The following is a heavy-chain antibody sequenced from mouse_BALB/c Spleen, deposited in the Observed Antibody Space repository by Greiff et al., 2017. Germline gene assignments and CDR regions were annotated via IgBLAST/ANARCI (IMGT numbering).Heavy chain of an antibody. Sequence: EVMLVESGGGLVQPGGSRTLSCAASGFTFSSFGMHWVRQAPEKGLEWVAYISSGSSTIYYADTVKGRFTISRDNPKNTLFLQMTSLRSEDTAMYYCAREGYGNPWFAYWGQGTLVTVSA. CDR1: GFTFSSFG. D-gene: IGHD2-10*02. CDR3: AREGYGNPWFAY. CDR2: ISSGSSTI. V-gene: IGHV5-17*02. J-gene: IGHJ3*01.